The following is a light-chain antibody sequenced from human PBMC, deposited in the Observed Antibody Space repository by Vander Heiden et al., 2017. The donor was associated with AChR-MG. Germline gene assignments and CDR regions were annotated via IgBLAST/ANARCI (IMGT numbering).Light chain of an antibody. V-gene: IGKV3-20*01. CDR3: QQNSRSPT. CDR2: GTF. J-gene: IGKJ4*01. Sequence: EIVLTQSPGTVSLSPGERATLSCWASQTLSTNYLTWYQQKPGQAPRLLIYGTFTRAPGIPDRFRASGSGTEFSLTISRLEPEDFAVYYCQQNSRSPTFGGGTRVEMK. CDR1: QTLSTNY.